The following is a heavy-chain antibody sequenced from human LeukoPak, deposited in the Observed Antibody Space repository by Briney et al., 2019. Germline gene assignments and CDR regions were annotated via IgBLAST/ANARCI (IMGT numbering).Heavy chain of an antibody. V-gene: IGHV4-39*07. CDR2: IYYSGST. Sequence: PSETLSLTRTVSGGSISSSSYYWGWIRQPPGKGLEWIGSIYYSGSTYYNPSLKSRVTISVDTSKNQFSLKLSSVTAADTAVYYCARCMVETTVTRPYYYYYMDVWGKGTTVTVSS. CDR3: ARCMVETTVTRPYYYYYMDV. CDR1: GGSISSSSYY. J-gene: IGHJ6*03. D-gene: IGHD4-17*01.